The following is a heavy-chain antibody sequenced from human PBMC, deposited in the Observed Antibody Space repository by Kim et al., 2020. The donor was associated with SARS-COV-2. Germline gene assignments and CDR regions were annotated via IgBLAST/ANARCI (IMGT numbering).Heavy chain of an antibody. D-gene: IGHD6-19*01. CDR2: IKHDGSEQ. CDR3: TRDSGWAAGFDF. Sequence: GGSLRLSCEASGFTFSRFWMSWVRQAPGKGLELVANIKHDGSEQQYVDSVKGRFTISRDNAKNSLYLRMNSLRVEDTAVYYCTRDSGWAAGFDFWGQGTTVTVSS. CDR1: GFTFSRFW. V-gene: IGHV3-7*01. J-gene: IGHJ3*01.